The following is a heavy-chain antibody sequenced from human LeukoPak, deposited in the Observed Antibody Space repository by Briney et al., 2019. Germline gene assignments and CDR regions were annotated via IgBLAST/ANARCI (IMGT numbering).Heavy chain of an antibody. D-gene: IGHD3-22*01. CDR3: AKSSSYYDSRGYYSPDYFDY. CDR1: GFTFSSYA. CDR2: ISYDGSNK. J-gene: IGHJ4*02. Sequence: GGSLRLSCAASGFTFSSYAMHWVRQAPGKGLEWVAVISYDGSNKYYTDSVKGRFTISRDNSKNTLYLQMNSLRAEDTAVYYCAKSSSYYDSRGYYSPDYFDYWGQGTLVTASS. V-gene: IGHV3-30*18.